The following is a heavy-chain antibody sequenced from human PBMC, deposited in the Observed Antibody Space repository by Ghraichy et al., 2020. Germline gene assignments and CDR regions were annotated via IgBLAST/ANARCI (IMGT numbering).Heavy chain of an antibody. CDR3: ARDRRIRGYYGSGSASQDAFDI. Sequence: GGSLRLSCAASGFTFSSYEMNWVRQAPGKGLEWVSYISSSGSTIYYADSVKGRFTISRDNAKNSLYLQMNSLRAEDTAVYYCARDRRIRGYYGSGSASQDAFDIWGQGTMVTVSS. J-gene: IGHJ3*02. V-gene: IGHV3-48*03. D-gene: IGHD3-10*01. CDR1: GFTFSSYE. CDR2: ISSSGSTI.